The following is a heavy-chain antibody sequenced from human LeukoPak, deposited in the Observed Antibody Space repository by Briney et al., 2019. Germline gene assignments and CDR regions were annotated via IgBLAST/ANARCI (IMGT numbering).Heavy chain of an antibody. CDR1: GFTFSSYT. J-gene: IGHJ4*02. CDR2: IGSGSSYI. D-gene: IGHD2-8*02. CDR3: ARARGSCAGGRCYSEY. Sequence: GGSLRLSCAASGFTFSSYTMNWVRQAPGKGLEWVSTIGSGSSYIYYADSVKGRFSISRDNAKNSLYLQLSSLRVEDTAVYYCARARGSCAGGRCYSEYWGQGTLVTVSS. V-gene: IGHV3-21*01.